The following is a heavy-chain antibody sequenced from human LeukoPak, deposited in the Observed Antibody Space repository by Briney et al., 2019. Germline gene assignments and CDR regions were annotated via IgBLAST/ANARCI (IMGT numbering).Heavy chain of an antibody. V-gene: IGHV1-69*04. D-gene: IGHD5-18*01. CDR3: AREVKRGSSYGYPLLGY. Sequence: ASVKVSCKASGGTFSSYTINWVRQAPGQGLEWMGRIIPILGIANYAQKFQGRVTITADKSTSTAYMELSSLRSEDTAVYYCAREVKRGSSYGYPLLGYWGQGTLVTVSS. CDR1: GGTFSSYT. J-gene: IGHJ4*02. CDR2: IIPILGIA.